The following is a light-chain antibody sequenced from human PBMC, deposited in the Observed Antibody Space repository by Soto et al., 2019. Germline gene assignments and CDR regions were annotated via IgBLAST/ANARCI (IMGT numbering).Light chain of an antibody. J-gene: IGKJ1*01. CDR2: GAS. CDR1: QSIGRN. Sequence: EIVMTQSPATLSVSPGERATLSCRASQSIGRNLAWYQHKPGQAPRLLIYGASTGTTDIPTRFSASGSGTEFILTISSLRSEDFAVYYCQQYNNWPRSFGQGPKVDIK. CDR3: QQYNNWPRS. V-gene: IGKV3-15*01.